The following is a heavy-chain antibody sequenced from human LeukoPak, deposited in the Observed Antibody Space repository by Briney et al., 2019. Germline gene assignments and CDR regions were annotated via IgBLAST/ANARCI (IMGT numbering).Heavy chain of an antibody. CDR3: ARDLRVVTGGAFDI. J-gene: IGHJ3*02. V-gene: IGHV4-30-4*01. D-gene: IGHD2-21*02. CDR2: IYYSGST. CDR1: GGSISSGDYY. Sequence: PSQTLSLTCTVSGGSISSGDYYWSWIRQPPGKGLEWIGYIYYSGSTYYIPSLKSRVTISVDTSKNQFSLKLSSVTAADTAVYYCARDLRVVTGGAFDIWGQGTMVTVSS.